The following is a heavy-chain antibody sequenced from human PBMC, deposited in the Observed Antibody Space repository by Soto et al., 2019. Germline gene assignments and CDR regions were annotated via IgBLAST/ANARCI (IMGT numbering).Heavy chain of an antibody. Sequence: GGSLRLSCAASGFTVSSNYMSWVRQAPGKGLEWVSVIYSGGSTYYADSVKGRFTISSDNSKNTQYLQMNSLKADDTAVYYCAREANYDFWSGYPKPSRSGMDVWGQGTTVTVSS. D-gene: IGHD3-3*01. CDR3: AREANYDFWSGYPKPSRSGMDV. CDR2: IYSGGST. CDR1: GFTVSSNY. V-gene: IGHV3-53*01. J-gene: IGHJ6*02.